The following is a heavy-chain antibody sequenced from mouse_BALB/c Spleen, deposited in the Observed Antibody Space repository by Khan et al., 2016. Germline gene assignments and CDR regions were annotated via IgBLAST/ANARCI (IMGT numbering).Heavy chain of an antibody. Sequence: EVQLVESGAELVKPGASVKLSCTVSGFNIKDTYMHWVNQRPEQGLEWIGRIDPANGNTKYDPKFQDKATITADTSSNTAYLQLSSLTSEDTAVYYCYRGVYYGEVAYWGQGTLVTVSA. V-gene: IGHV14-3*02. J-gene: IGHJ3*01. D-gene: IGHD1-1*01. CDR1: GFNIKDTY. CDR3: YRGVYYGEVAY. CDR2: IDPANGNT.